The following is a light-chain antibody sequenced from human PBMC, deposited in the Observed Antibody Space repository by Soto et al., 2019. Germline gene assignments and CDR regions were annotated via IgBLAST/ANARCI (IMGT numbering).Light chain of an antibody. Sequence: DIQVTQSPSSVSASVGDRVTFTCRASQGIRTWLAWYQHKSGKAPKLLIYGASTLQDGVPSRFSGGGSGTDFSLSISGLQPEDSATYYCQQAFSFPLTFGGGTKVDIK. CDR2: GAS. V-gene: IGKV1-12*01. J-gene: IGKJ4*01. CDR3: QQAFSFPLT. CDR1: QGIRTW.